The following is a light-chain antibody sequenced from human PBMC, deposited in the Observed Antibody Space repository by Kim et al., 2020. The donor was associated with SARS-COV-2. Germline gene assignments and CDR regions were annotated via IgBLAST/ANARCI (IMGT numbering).Light chain of an antibody. Sequence: QSDLTQPASVSGSPGQSITISCTGTSSDVGGYNYVSWYQQHPGKVPKLMIYDVSNRPSGVSNRFSGSKSGNTASLTISGLQAEDEADYYCSSFTTSLTWVFGGGTQLTVL. CDR2: DVS. V-gene: IGLV2-14*03. CDR1: SSDVGGYNY. J-gene: IGLJ3*02. CDR3: SSFTTSLTWV.